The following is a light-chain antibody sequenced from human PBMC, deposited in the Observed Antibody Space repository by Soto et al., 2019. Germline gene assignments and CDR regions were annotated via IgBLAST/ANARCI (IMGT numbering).Light chain of an antibody. CDR1: QGISSW. Sequence: DIQITQSPSSVSASVGDRVTITCRAIQGISSWVAWYQQKPGKAPNLLIYAASSLQSGVPSRFSGSGSGTEFTLTISSLQPEDFATYYCQQADTFPLTFGGGTKVEIK. CDR2: AAS. V-gene: IGKV1-12*01. J-gene: IGKJ4*01. CDR3: QQADTFPLT.